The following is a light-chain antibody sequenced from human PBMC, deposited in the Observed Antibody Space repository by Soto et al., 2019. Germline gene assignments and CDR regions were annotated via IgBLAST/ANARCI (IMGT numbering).Light chain of an antibody. Sequence: EIVLTQSPATLSLSPGERSTLSCRASQSVSSFLAWYQHTPGQAPRLLISDASNRATGIPARFSGSGSGTDFTLTISSLEPEDFAVYYCQQRSNWPRTFGQGTKLEIK. CDR1: QSVSSF. V-gene: IGKV3-11*01. CDR3: QQRSNWPRT. J-gene: IGKJ2*01. CDR2: DAS.